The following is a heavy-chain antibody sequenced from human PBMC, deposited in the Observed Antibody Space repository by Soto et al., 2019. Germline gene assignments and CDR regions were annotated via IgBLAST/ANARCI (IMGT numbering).Heavy chain of an antibody. CDR2: IKFDGSIT. CDR1: GFTFSDYW. J-gene: IGHJ6*02. V-gene: IGHV3-74*01. CDR3: ARGLRNYYGVDV. Sequence: GGSLRLSCVASGFTFSDYWMHWVRQAPGKGLVWVSRIKFDGSITSHADSVKGRSTISRDNARNTVHLQMNSLRAEDTGVYYCARGLRNYYGVDVWGQGTTVTVSS. D-gene: IGHD4-17*01.